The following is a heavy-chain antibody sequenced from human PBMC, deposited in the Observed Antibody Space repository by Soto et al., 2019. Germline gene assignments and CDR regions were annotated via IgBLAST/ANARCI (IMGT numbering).Heavy chain of an antibody. CDR2: IYYSGST. CDR3: ARIPFHYYDSSGYPWGAFEI. J-gene: IGHJ3*02. V-gene: IGHV4-31*03. Sequence: SETLSLTCTVSGGSISSGGYYWSWIRQHPGKGLEWIGYIYYSGSTYYHPSLKSRVTISVDTSKNQFSLKLSSVTAADTAVYYCARIPFHYYDSSGYPWGAFEIWGQGTMVTVSS. D-gene: IGHD3-22*01. CDR1: GGSISSGGYY.